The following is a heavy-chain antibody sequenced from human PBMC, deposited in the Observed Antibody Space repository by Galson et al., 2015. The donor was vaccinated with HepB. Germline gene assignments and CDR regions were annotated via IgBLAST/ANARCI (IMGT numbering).Heavy chain of an antibody. D-gene: IGHD6-19*01. CDR3: ARNTSGWYSFDY. J-gene: IGHJ4*02. Sequence: ETLSLTCTVSGASISSSFYYWGWVRQPPGKGLEWIGSIYYSGSTSYNPSLKSRVTISVDTSKNQFSLQLSSVTAADTAVYYCARNTSGWYSFDYWGQGTLVTVSS. CDR2: IYYSGST. CDR1: GASISSSFYY. V-gene: IGHV4-39*01.